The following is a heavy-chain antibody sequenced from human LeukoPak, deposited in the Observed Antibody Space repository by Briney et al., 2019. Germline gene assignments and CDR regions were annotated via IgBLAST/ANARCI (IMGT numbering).Heavy chain of an antibody. CDR1: GFTFSSYD. J-gene: IGHJ6*03. CDR3: ARGGSSSSCYYYYYMDV. CDR2: IGTAGDT. Sequence: GSLRLSCAASGFTFSSYDMHWVRQATGKGLEWVSAIGTAGDTYYPGSVKGRFTISRENAKNSLYLQMNSLRAGDTAVYYCARGGSSSSCYYYYYMDVWGKGTTVTVSS. V-gene: IGHV3-13*01. D-gene: IGHD6-6*01.